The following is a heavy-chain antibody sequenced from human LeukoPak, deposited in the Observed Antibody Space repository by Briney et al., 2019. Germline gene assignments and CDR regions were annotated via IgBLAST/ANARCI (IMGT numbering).Heavy chain of an antibody. CDR1: GGSISSGGYY. CDR3: AGDGKRAQGGLDP. J-gene: IGHJ5*02. V-gene: IGHV4-30-2*01. CDR2: IYHSGST. D-gene: IGHD1-26*01. Sequence: KPSQTLSLTCTVSGGSISSGGYYWSWIRQPPGKGLEWIGYIYHSGSTYYNPSLKSRVTISVDRSKNQFSLKLSSVTAADTAMYYCAGDGKRAQGGLDPWGQGILVTVSS.